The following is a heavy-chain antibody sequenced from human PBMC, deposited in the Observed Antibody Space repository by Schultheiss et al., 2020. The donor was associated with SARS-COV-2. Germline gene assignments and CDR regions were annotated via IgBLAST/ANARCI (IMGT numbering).Heavy chain of an antibody. CDR3: ARNLGYCSTCSWFDP. V-gene: IGHV4-4*09. CDR1: GDSISSHY. Sequence: SETLSLTCTVSGDSISSHYWSWIRQTPGKGLEWIGYIYTRGSTNYNPSLKSRVTISVDTSQNQFSLKLRSVTAADTAVYYCARNLGYCSTCSWFDPWGQGTLVTVSS. J-gene: IGHJ5*02. CDR2: IYTRGST. D-gene: IGHD2-2*01.